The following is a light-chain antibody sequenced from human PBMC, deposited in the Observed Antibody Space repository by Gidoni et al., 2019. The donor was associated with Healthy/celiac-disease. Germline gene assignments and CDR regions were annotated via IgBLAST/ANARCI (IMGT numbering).Light chain of an antibody. Sequence: AIQLTQSPCSLSASVGDRVTITCRARQGISSALAWYQKKPGKAHKLLIYDASSLESGVPSRFSGSGSGTDFTRTISSLQPEELATYYCQQFNSYLFTFGGGTKVEIK. V-gene: IGKV1-13*02. CDR3: QQFNSYLFT. CDR1: QGISSA. J-gene: IGKJ4*01. CDR2: DAS.